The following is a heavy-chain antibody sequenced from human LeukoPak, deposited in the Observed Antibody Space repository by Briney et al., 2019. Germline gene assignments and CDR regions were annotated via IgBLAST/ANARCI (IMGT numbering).Heavy chain of an antibody. V-gene: IGHV3-13*01. J-gene: IGHJ3*02. CDR2: IGTAGDT. Sequence: PGGSLRLSCAASGFTFSNAWMSWVRQATGKGLEWVSAIGTAGDTYYPGSVKGRFTISRENAKNSLYLQMNSLRAGDTAVYYCARGLGAAALVDIWGQGTMVAVSS. CDR3: ARGLGAAALVDI. CDR1: GFTFSNAW. D-gene: IGHD6-13*01.